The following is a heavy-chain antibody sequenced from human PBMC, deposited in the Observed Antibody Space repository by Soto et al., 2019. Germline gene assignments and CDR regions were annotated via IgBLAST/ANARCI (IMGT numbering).Heavy chain of an antibody. D-gene: IGHD1-1*01. CDR3: AHRLSGYNWNGGYFDY. V-gene: IGHV2-5*02. CDR2: IYWDDDK. J-gene: IGHJ4*02. Sequence: QLTLKESGPPLVKPTPTLTLPCTFSGFSLTSRPMGVGWIRQPPGKALEWLVVIYWDDDKRYSPSLKSRLTITKDTSGNQVVLTMPNMDPVDTATYYCAHRLSGYNWNGGYFDYWGQGALVTVSS. CDR1: GFSLTSRPMG.